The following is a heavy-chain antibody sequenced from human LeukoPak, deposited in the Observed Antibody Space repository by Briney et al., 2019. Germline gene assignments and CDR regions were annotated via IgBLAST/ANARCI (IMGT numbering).Heavy chain of an antibody. CDR1: GFTVSSNY. Sequence: GGSLRLSCEVSGFTVSSNYMTWVRQAPGKGLEWVSIIYSGGSTYYADSVKGRFAISRDNSKNTLYLQMNSLRAEDTAVFYCARDLTGDAYFDYWGQGTLFTVSS. CDR2: IYSGGST. D-gene: IGHD7-27*01. J-gene: IGHJ4*02. CDR3: ARDLTGDAYFDY. V-gene: IGHV3-66*01.